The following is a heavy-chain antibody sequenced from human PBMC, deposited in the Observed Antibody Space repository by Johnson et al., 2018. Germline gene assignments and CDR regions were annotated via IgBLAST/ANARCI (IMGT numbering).Heavy chain of an antibody. D-gene: IGHD3-3*01. J-gene: IGHJ1*01. V-gene: IGHV3-23*04. CDR2: ISGGST. CDR3: AKAPVGWLGEGAEYFQH. CDR1: GFSFSSYA. Sequence: EVQLVESGGGLVQXGGSLRLSCAASGFSFSSYAMSWVRQAPGKGLEWVSVISGGSTYYADSRKGRFTISRANSKNTLHLQMNSMRAGDTAVYYCAKAPVGWLGEGAEYFQHWGQGTLVTVSS.